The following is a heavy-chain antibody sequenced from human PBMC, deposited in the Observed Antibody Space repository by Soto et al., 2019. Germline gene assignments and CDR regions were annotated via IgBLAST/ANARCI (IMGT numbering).Heavy chain of an antibody. V-gene: IGHV4-39*01. CDR3: ARRERYYGSPGWFDP. J-gene: IGHJ5*02. CDR1: GGSINDFAYY. Sequence: QLHLQESGPGLVRPSETLSLTCTVSGGSINDFAYYWGWIRQPPGKGLEWIGTAYHNENTYYNPSLKSRVTISVDTAKNQFSLNLRSVTAADTAIYFWARRERYYGSPGWFDPWGQGALVTVSS. CDR2: AYHNENT. D-gene: IGHD3-16*01.